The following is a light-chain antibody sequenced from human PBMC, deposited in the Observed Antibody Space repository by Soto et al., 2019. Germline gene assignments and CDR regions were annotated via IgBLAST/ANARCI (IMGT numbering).Light chain of an antibody. J-gene: IGLJ1*01. V-gene: IGLV2-14*01. CDR3: SSYSSGSTLYV. CDR2: EAS. CDR1: SSDVGGYNY. Sequence: QSVLTQPASASGSPGQSITISCTGTSSDVGGYNYVSWYQQHPGKAPKLMIYEASYRPSGVSHRFSGSKFGNTASLTISGLQAEDEADYHCSSYSSGSTLYVFGTGTKVTVL.